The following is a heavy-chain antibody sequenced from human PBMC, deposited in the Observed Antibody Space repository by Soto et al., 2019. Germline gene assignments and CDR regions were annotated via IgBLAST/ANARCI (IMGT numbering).Heavy chain of an antibody. D-gene: IGHD3-10*01. CDR2: ISGSGRNT. CDR1: GFTFSNYA. V-gene: IGHV3-23*01. J-gene: IGHJ6*02. Sequence: EVQMLESGGGLVHPGGSLRLSCAASGFTFSNYAMNWVRQAPGKGLEWVSSISGSGRNTYYAASVKGRLTISRDSSKNTLYLQMNSRRVEDTGVYYCAKDLNGSGSFTSYYHYGMDVWGQRTTVTVSS. CDR3: AKDLNGSGSFTSYYHYGMDV.